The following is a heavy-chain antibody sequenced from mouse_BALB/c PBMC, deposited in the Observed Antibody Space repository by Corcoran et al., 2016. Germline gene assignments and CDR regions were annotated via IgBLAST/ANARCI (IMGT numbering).Heavy chain of an antibody. V-gene: IGHV1S33*01. CDR3: ARHYGNSPFAY. D-gene: IGHD2-1*01. CDR2: IYPGDGST. CDR1: GYTFTSYD. Sequence: GTELVKPGALVKISCKASGYTFTSYDINWVKQRPGQGLEWIGWIYPGDGSTKYNEKFKGKATLTADKSSSTAYMQLSSLTSENSAVYFCARHYGNSPFAYWGQGTLVTVSA. J-gene: IGHJ3*01.